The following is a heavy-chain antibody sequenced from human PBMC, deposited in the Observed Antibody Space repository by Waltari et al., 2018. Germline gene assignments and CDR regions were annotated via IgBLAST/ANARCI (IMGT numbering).Heavy chain of an antibody. CDR3: AIGGVETSWYWRY. D-gene: IGHD6-13*01. Sequence: EVQVVESGGGLVQPGGFLGLCCAASGFTFGSSWMTWVRQAPGKGLEWVANIKTDGSETYYVDSVKGRFTISRDNTKNSLYLQMSSLRAEDTAVYYCAIGGVETSWYWRYWGQGTLVTVSS. J-gene: IGHJ4*02. V-gene: IGHV3-7*01. CDR1: GFTFGSSW. CDR2: IKTDGSET.